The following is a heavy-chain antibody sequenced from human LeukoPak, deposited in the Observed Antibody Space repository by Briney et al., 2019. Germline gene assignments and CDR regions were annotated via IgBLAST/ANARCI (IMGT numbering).Heavy chain of an antibody. J-gene: IGHJ3*02. CDR3: ARGAPPRYYYDSSGQGAFDI. CDR2: IYHSGST. V-gene: IGHV4-59*01. CDR1: GGSISSYY. D-gene: IGHD3-22*01. Sequence: PSETLSLTCTVSGGSISSYYWSWIRQPPGKGLEWIGYIYHSGSTNYNPSLKSRVTISVDTSKNQFSLKLSSVTAADTAVYYCARGAPPRYYYDSSGQGAFDIWGQGTMVTVSS.